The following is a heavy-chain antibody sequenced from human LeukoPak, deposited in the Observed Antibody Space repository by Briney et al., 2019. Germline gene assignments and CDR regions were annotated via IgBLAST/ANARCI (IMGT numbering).Heavy chain of an antibody. J-gene: IGHJ4*02. Sequence: GGSLRLSCAASGFTVSGSYMSWVRQAPGKGLEWVSAISGSGGSTYYADSVKGRFTISRDNSKNTLYLQMNSLRAEDTAVYYCAKDYYDSSGYAPFDYWGQGTLVTVSS. D-gene: IGHD3-22*01. CDR2: ISGSGGST. V-gene: IGHV3-23*01. CDR3: AKDYYDSSGYAPFDY. CDR1: GFTVSGSY.